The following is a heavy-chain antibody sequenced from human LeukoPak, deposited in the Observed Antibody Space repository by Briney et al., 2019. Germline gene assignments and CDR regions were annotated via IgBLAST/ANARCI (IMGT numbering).Heavy chain of an antibody. CDR3: ARAVRRYYDSSGYSLHWFDP. Sequence: PSETLSLTCTVSGGSISSYYWSWIRQPPGEGLEWIGYIYYSGSTNYNPSLKSRVTISVDTSKNQFSLKLSSVTAADTAVYYCARAVRRYYDSSGYSLHWFDPWGQGTLVTVSS. J-gene: IGHJ5*02. V-gene: IGHV4-59*12. CDR1: GGSISSYY. CDR2: IYYSGST. D-gene: IGHD3-22*01.